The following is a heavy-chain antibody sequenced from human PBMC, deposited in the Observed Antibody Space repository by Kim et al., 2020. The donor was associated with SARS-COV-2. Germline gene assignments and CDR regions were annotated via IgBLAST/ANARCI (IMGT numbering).Heavy chain of an antibody. CDR3: ARTRGYSGYENFDY. CDR2: INWNGGST. V-gene: IGHV3-20*04. CDR1: GFTFDDYG. D-gene: IGHD5-12*01. Sequence: GGSLRLSCAASGFTFDDYGMSWVRQAPGKGLEWVSGINWNGGSTGYADSVKGRFTISRDNAKNSLYLQMNSLRAEDTALYYCARTRGYSGYENFDYWGQGTLVTVSS. J-gene: IGHJ4*02.